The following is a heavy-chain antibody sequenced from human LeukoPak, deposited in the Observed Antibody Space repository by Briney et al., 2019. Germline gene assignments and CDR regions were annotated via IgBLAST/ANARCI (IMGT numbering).Heavy chain of an antibody. Sequence: ASVKVPCNASGSTFTSYGLSWVRQAPGQGPEWMGWISAYNGNTIYAQKLQGRVTMATDTSTSTAYMELRSLRSDDTAVYYCVRLGDYGSGSYHFDPWGQGTLVTVSS. CDR3: VRLGDYGSGSYHFDP. D-gene: IGHD3-10*01. J-gene: IGHJ5*02. CDR2: ISAYNGNT. CDR1: GSTFTSYG. V-gene: IGHV1-18*01.